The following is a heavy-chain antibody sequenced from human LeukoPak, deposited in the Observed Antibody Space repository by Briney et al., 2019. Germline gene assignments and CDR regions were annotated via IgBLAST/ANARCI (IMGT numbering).Heavy chain of an antibody. CDR3: AKVIITGAFPDYFDN. Sequence: GGSLRLSCAASRFTLRIYAMSWVPHAPGKGPEWVSSIRGRGDRGGSTYYADSVKGRFTISRDNSKNTLSLQMNSLRADDTAIYYCAKVIITGAFPDYFDNWGQGTLVTVSS. J-gene: IGHJ4*02. D-gene: IGHD3-10*01. V-gene: IGHV3-23*01. CDR1: RFTLRIYA. CDR2: IRGRGDRGGST.